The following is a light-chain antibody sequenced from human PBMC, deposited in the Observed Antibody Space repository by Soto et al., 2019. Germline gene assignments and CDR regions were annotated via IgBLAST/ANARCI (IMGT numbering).Light chain of an antibody. V-gene: IGKV3-20*01. CDR2: GAS. J-gene: IGKJ1*01. CDR1: QSVPRTY. Sequence: DIVLTQSPGSLSLSPGERATLSCRASQSVPRTYLAWSQQKPGQTPSLLIYGASTRATGIPDRFSGSGSGTDFTLTISRLEPEDFGVYYCQQYGSSYWTFGQGTKVEIK. CDR3: QQYGSSYWT.